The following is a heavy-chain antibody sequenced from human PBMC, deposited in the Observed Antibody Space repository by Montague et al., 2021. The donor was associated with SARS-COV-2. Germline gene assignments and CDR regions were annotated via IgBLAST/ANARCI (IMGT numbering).Heavy chain of an antibody. V-gene: IGHV4-39*01. Sequence: SETLSLTCTASGGSISSSSYYWGWIRQPPGKGLEWIGSIYYSGSTYYNPSLKSRVTISVDTSKNQFSLKLSSVTAADTVVYYCARHGKTRIAMIVVVIGYFDYWGQGTLVTVSS. CDR1: GGSISSSSYY. CDR3: ARHGKTRIAMIVVVIGYFDY. D-gene: IGHD3-22*01. CDR2: IYYSGST. J-gene: IGHJ4*02.